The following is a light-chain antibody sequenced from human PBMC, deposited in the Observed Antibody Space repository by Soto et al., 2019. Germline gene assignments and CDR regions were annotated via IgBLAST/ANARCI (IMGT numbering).Light chain of an antibody. J-gene: IGKJ2*01. CDR1: QAIRNY. Sequence: DIQMTQSPACLSASVGDRVTVTYRASQAIRNYLAWFQQKPGKIPKLLIYGASTLQSGVPSRFSGSGSGTDIILTISSLQPEDVATYYCQKYDSAPETFGQGTNLEIK. V-gene: IGKV1-27*01. CDR2: GAS. CDR3: QKYDSAPET.